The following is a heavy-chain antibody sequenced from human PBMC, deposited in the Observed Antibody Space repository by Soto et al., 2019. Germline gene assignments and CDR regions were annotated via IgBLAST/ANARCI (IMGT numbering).Heavy chain of an antibody. D-gene: IGHD2-2*01. Sequence: PSETLSLTCAVYGGSFSGYYCSWIRQPPGKGLEWIGEINHSGSTNYNPSLKSRVTISVDTSKNQFSLKLSSVTAADTAVYYCARGPRKGPVVPAAMRGNDSYFDYWGQGTLVTVSS. V-gene: IGHV4-34*01. CDR2: INHSGST. CDR1: GGSFSGYY. J-gene: IGHJ4*02. CDR3: ARGPRKGPVVPAAMRGNDSYFDY.